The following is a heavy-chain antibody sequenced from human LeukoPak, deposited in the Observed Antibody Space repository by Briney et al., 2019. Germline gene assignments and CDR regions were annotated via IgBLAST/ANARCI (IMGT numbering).Heavy chain of an antibody. CDR3: AGISKGSGTTP. V-gene: IGHV4-38-2*02. CDR1: GYSISSGYY. Sequence: SETLSLTCTVSGYSISSGYYWGWIRQPPGKGQEWIGSIYHSGSTYYNPSLKSRVTISVDTSKNQFSLKLSSVTAADTAVYYCAGISKGSGTTPWGQGTLVTVSS. CDR2: IYHSGST. D-gene: IGHD1-1*01. J-gene: IGHJ4*02.